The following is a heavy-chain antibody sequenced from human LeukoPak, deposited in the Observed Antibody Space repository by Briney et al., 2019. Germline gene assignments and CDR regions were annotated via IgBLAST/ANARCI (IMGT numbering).Heavy chain of an antibody. CDR1: GFTFSSYS. CDR3: ARGGDEGTKLGYCSSTSCYLTW. J-gene: IGHJ4*02. Sequence: PGGSLRLSCAASGFTFSSYSMNWVRQAPGKGLEWVSSISSSSSYIYYADSVKGRFTISRDNAKNSLYLQMNSLRAEDTAVYYCARGGDEGTKLGYCSSTSCYLTWWGQGTLVTVSS. V-gene: IGHV3-21*01. D-gene: IGHD2-2*01. CDR2: ISSSSSYI.